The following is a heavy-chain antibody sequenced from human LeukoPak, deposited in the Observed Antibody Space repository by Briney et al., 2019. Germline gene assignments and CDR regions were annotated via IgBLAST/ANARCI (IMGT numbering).Heavy chain of an antibody. CDR1: GFTFSSYA. V-gene: IGHV3-23*01. J-gene: IGHJ1*01. CDR3: AKDEWRSEYQVSPQH. D-gene: IGHD2-15*01. Sequence: PGGSLRLSCAASGFTFSSYAMSWVRQAPGKGLEWVSVISGSGGSTSCADSVKGRFTISRDNSKNTLYLQMNSLRTEDTAVYYCAKDEWRSEYQVSPQHWGQGTLVTVSS. CDR2: ISGSGGST.